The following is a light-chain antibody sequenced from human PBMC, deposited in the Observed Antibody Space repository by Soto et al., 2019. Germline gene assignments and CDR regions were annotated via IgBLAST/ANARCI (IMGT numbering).Light chain of an antibody. CDR1: QSVSSY. V-gene: IGKV3-11*01. CDR3: QQRSNWPPRGT. CDR2: DAS. Sequence: EIVLTQSPATLSLSPGERATLSCRASQSVSSYLAWYQQKPGQAPRLLIYDASNRATGIPARFSGSGSGTEFTLTISSLEPEDFAVYYCQQRSNWPPRGTFGQGTKLEIK. J-gene: IGKJ2*02.